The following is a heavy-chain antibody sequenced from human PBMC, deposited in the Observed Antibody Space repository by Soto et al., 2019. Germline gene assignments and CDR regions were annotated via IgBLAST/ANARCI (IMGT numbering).Heavy chain of an antibody. CDR3: ARASYDYVWGSYRVEFDY. J-gene: IGHJ4*02. CDR2: IYYSGST. V-gene: IGHV4-61*01. D-gene: IGHD3-16*02. CDR1: GGSVSSGSYY. Sequence: PSETLSLTCTVSGGSVSSGSYYWSWIRQPPGKGLEWIGYIYYSGSTNYNPSLKSRVTISVDTSKNQFSLKLSSVTAADTAVYYCARASYDYVWGSYRVEFDYWGQGTLVTVSS.